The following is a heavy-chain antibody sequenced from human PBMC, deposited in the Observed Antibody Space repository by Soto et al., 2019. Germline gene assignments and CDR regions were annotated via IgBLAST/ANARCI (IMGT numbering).Heavy chain of an antibody. V-gene: IGHV4-34*01. D-gene: IGHD6-19*01. CDR3: ARHSGWATMGDYFFDY. J-gene: IGHJ4*02. Sequence: SETLSLTCAVYGWSFSGYYWSWIRQPPGKGLEWIGEINHSGSTKNNPSLKSRVTISVDTSKSQFSLKLSTVTAADTAVYYCARHSGWATMGDYFFDYWGQGILVTVSS. CDR1: GWSFSGYY. CDR2: INHSGST.